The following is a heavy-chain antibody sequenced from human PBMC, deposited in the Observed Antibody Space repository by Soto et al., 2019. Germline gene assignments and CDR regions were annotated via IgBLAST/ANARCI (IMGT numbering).Heavy chain of an antibody. V-gene: IGHV3-7*01. CDR2: IKQDGSAK. Sequence: ESGGGLVQPGGSLRLSCAASQFSFSKYWMSWVRQAPGKGLEWVASIKQDGSAKYYVDSVKGRFTISRDNAKDSLYLQMNSLRAEDTATYYCSRTIVFGSAMGFDYWGQGTLVSVSS. CDR1: QFSFSKYW. J-gene: IGHJ4*02. CDR3: SRTIVFGSAMGFDY. D-gene: IGHD3-10*01.